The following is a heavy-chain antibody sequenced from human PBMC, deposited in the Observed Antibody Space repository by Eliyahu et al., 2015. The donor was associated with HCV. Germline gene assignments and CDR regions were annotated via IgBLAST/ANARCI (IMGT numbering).Heavy chain of an antibody. CDR3: ASGGGGIAVTGTGGWFDP. J-gene: IGHJ5*02. V-gene: IGHV4-59*01. Sequence: QVRLQESGPGLVKPSETLSLTXHVFGGSITTYXWSWIRQTPGKGLEWIGXTHYSGSTNYSPSLKSRVTMSVDTSNNQFSLNLTSVTAADTAIYYCASGGGGIAVTGTGGWFDPWGQGTLVTVSS. CDR1: GGSITTYX. D-gene: IGHD6-19*01. CDR2: THYSGST.